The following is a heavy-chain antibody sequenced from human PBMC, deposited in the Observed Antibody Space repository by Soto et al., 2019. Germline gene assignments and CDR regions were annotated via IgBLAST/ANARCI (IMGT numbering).Heavy chain of an antibody. CDR2: IDPSDSYT. V-gene: IGHV5-10-1*01. CDR1: GYSFTSYW. D-gene: IGHD3-22*01. J-gene: IGHJ6*02. Sequence: GESLKISCKGSGYSFTSYWISWVRQMPGKGLEWMGRIDPSDSYTNYSPSFQGHVTISADKSISTAYLQWSSLKASDTAMYYCARRGAYYYYSQGSGVMDVCGQGTTVTVSS. CDR3: ARRGAYYYYSQGSGVMDV.